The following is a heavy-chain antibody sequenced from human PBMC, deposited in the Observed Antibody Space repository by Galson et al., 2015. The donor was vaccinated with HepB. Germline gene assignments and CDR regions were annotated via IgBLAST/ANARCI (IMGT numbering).Heavy chain of an antibody. Sequence: ETLSLTCAVYGGSFSGYYWSWIRQPPGKGLEWIGEINHSGSTNYNPSLMSRVTISVDTSKNQFSLKLSSVTAADTAVYYCAREGGLGGAARAFDPWGQGTLVTVSS. CDR1: GGSFSGYY. CDR2: INHSGST. V-gene: IGHV4-34*01. D-gene: IGHD6-6*01. CDR3: AREGGLGGAARAFDP. J-gene: IGHJ5*02.